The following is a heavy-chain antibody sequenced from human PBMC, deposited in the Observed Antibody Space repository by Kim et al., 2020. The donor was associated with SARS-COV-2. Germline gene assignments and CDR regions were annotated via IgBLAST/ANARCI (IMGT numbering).Heavy chain of an antibody. Sequence: GGSLRLSCAASGFTFSSYAMHWVRQAPGKGLEWVAVIWYDGSNKYYADSVKGRFTISRDNSKNTLYLQMNSLRAEDTAVYYCAKGADFGVVIPFTGMDVWGQGTTVTVSS. V-gene: IGHV3-33*06. J-gene: IGHJ6*02. D-gene: IGHD3-3*01. CDR2: IWYDGSNK. CDR1: GFTFSSYA. CDR3: AKGADFGVVIPFTGMDV.